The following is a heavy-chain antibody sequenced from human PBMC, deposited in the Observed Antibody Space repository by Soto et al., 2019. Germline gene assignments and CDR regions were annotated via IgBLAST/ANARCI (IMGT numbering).Heavy chain of an antibody. J-gene: IGHJ3*02. CDR3: AKVQYYDILTGYYNSLLGAFDI. Sequence: ESGGGLVQPGRSLRLSCAASGFTFDDYAMHWVRQAPGKGLEWVSGISWNSGSIGYADSVKGRFTISRDNAKNSLYLQMNSLRAEDTALYYCAKVQYYDILTGYYNSLLGAFDIWGQGTMVTVSS. CDR2: ISWNSGSI. CDR1: GFTFDDYA. D-gene: IGHD3-9*01. V-gene: IGHV3-9*01.